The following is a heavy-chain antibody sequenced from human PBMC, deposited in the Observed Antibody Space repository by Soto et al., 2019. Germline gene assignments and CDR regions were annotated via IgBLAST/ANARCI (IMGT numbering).Heavy chain of an antibody. V-gene: IGHV4-39*01. D-gene: IGHD2-15*01. J-gene: IGHJ4*02. CDR2: IYYSGST. Sequence: QLQLQESGPGLVKPSETLSLTCTVSGGSISSSSYYWGWIRQPPGKGLEGIGSIYYSGSTYYNPSLTSRATISVDTSKNQFSLKLSSVTAADTAAYYCARASRYCSGGSCHYFDYWGQGTLVTVSS. CDR1: GGSISSSSYY. CDR3: ARASRYCSGGSCHYFDY.